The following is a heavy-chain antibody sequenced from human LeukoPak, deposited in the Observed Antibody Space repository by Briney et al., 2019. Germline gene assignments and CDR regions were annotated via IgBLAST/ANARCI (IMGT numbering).Heavy chain of an antibody. CDR3: VRGRGAMDV. Sequence: SQTLSLTCGISGDSVSNNSAARNWIRQSPSRGLEWLGRTYQRSKWYNDYAVSVKSRITINPDTSKNQFSLQLNSVTPEDTAVYYCVRGRGAMDVWGQGTPVTVSS. J-gene: IGHJ6*02. V-gene: IGHV6-1*01. CDR1: GDSVSNNSAA. CDR2: TYQRSKWYN.